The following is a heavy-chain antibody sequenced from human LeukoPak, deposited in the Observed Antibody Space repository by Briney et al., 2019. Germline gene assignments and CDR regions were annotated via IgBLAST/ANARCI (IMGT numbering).Heavy chain of an antibody. D-gene: IGHD1/OR15-1a*01. CDR1: GGSISSGGYY. Sequence: SQTLSLTCTVSGGSISSGGYYWSWIHQHPGEGLEWIGYIYYSGSTYYNPSLKSRVTISVDTSKNQFSLKLSSVTAADTAVYYCARLYSGTRPPDYWGQGTLVTVSS. CDR2: IYYSGST. CDR3: ARLYSGTRPPDY. J-gene: IGHJ4*02. V-gene: IGHV4-31*03.